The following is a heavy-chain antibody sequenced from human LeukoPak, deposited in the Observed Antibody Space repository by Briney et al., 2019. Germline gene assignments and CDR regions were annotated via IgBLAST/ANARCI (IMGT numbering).Heavy chain of an antibody. CDR1: RASISSYY. V-gene: IGHV4-59*01. Sequence: SETLSLTCTASRASISSYYWGWIRQSPGKGLEWIGSIQNTGGTNYNPSLKSRVSISKDTSKNQFSLQVRSVTAADTAVYYCVKHGSGWSFDYWGQGTLVTVSS. J-gene: IGHJ4*02. CDR3: VKHGSGWSFDY. D-gene: IGHD6-19*01. CDR2: IQNTGGT.